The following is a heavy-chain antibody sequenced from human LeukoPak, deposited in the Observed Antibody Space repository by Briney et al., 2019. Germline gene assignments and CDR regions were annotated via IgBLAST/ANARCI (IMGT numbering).Heavy chain of an antibody. D-gene: IGHD3-3*01. CDR3: AKSGSLYPTIFGVVPDY. CDR2: ISGSGGST. Sequence: GGSLRLSCAASGFTFSSYAMSWVRQAPGKGLEWVSAISGSGGSTYYADSVKGRFTISRDNSKNTLYLQMNSLRAEDTAVYYCAKSGSLYPTIFGVVPDYWGQGTLVTVSS. CDR1: GFTFSSYA. J-gene: IGHJ4*02. V-gene: IGHV3-23*01.